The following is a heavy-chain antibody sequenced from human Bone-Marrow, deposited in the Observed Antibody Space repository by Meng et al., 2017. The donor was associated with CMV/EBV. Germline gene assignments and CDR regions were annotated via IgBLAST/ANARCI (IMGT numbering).Heavy chain of an antibody. J-gene: IGHJ4*02. D-gene: IGHD1-26*01. Sequence: AGSLRPSCAASGFTFSSYTMNWVRQAPGKGLEWVSSISGVSSYIYYEDSVKGPFSIPRDNAKNSLYLQMNSLRAEDTAVYYCARDHMYSGSYAIDYWGQGTLVTVSS. V-gene: IGHV3-21*01. CDR1: GFTFSSYT. CDR3: ARDHMYSGSYAIDY. CDR2: ISGVSSYI.